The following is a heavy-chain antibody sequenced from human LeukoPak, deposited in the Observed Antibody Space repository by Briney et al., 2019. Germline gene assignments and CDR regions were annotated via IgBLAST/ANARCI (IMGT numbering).Heavy chain of an antibody. CDR2: ISGGGGST. CDR3: AKGEIVVVTEFDY. J-gene: IGHJ4*02. V-gene: IGHV3-23*01. Sequence: GGSLRLSCAASGFTFSSYAMSWVRQAPGKGLEWVSAISGGGGSTYYADSVKGRFTISRDNSKNTLYLQMNSLRAEDTAVYYCAKGEIVVVTEFDYWGQGTLVTVSS. CDR1: GFTFSSYA. D-gene: IGHD2-15*01.